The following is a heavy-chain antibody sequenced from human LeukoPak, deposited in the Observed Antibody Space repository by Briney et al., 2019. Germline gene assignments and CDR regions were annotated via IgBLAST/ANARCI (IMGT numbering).Heavy chain of an antibody. CDR2: ISAYNGNT. D-gene: IGHD3-9*01. CDR1: GYTFTSYG. J-gene: IGHJ4*02. CDR3: ARAQDVYDILTGYTT. Sequence: GASVKVSCKASGYTFTSYGISWVRQAPGQGLEWMGWISAYNGNTNYAQKLQGRVTMTTDTSTSTAYMELRSLRSDDTAVYYCARAQDVYDILTGYTTWGQGTLVTVSS. V-gene: IGHV1-18*01.